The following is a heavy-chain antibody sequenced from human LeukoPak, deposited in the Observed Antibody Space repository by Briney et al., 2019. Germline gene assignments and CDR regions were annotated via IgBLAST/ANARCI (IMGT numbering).Heavy chain of an antibody. D-gene: IGHD6-19*01. J-gene: IGHJ6*03. Sequence: ASVKVSCKASGYTFTSYGISWVRQAPGQGLEWMGWISAYNGNTNYAQKLQGRVTMTTDTSTSTAYMELRSLRSDDTAVYYCASLSTVSSGYYYYYYMDVWGKGTTVTVSS. V-gene: IGHV1-18*01. CDR3: ASLSTVSSGYYYYYYMDV. CDR1: GYTFTSYG. CDR2: ISAYNGNT.